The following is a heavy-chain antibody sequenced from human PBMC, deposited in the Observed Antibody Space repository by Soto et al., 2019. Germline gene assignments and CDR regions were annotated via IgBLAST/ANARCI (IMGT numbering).Heavy chain of an antibody. CDR1: GGSISSSSYY. CDR3: AKYDTGGWYNAFDI. D-gene: IGHD3-9*01. CDR2: IYYSGST. V-gene: IGHV4-39*01. J-gene: IGHJ3*02. Sequence: QLQLQESGPGLVKPSETLSLTCTVSGGSISSSSYYWGWIRQPPGKGLEWIGSIYYSGSTYYNPSLKSRVPTPVNTSKNRCPRKRTSVTAADTVVYYWAKYDTGGWYNAFDIGGKGTMAPVSS.